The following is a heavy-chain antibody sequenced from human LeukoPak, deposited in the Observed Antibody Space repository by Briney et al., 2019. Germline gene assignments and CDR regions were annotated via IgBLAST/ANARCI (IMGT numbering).Heavy chain of an antibody. V-gene: IGHV1-58*02. D-gene: IGHD6-13*01. J-gene: IGHJ4*02. CDR3: ARDPVQQQTDSGGY. Sequence: SVKVSCKASGFTFTSSAMQWVRQARGQRLEWIGWIVVGSGNTNYAQKFQERVTITRDMSTSTAYMELSSLRSEDTAVYYCARDPVQQQTDSGGYWGQGTLVTVSS. CDR2: IVVGSGNT. CDR1: GFTFTSSA.